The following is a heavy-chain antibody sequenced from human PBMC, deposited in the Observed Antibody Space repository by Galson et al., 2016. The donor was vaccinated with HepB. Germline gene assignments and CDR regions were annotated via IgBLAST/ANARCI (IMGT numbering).Heavy chain of an antibody. CDR3: AKDSSYCTPSNFPLDWFDY. CDR2: ISRSDSST. D-gene: IGHD2-8*01. J-gene: IGHJ4*02. V-gene: IGHV3-23*01. CDR1: GFTFSDYA. Sequence: SLRLSCAASGFTFSDYAMSWVRQAPGKGLEWVSAISRSDSSTYYTDSVKGRFTISRDISKNSLYLQMNNLRAEDSAIYYCAKDSSYCTPSNFPLDWFDYWGQGVQVTVSS.